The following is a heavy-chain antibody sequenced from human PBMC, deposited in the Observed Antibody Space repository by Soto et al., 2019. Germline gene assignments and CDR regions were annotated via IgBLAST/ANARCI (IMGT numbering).Heavy chain of an antibody. V-gene: IGHV4-31*03. Sequence: SETLSLTCTVSGGSISSGGYYWSWIRQHPGKGLEWIGYIYYSGSTYYNPSLKSRVTISVDTSKNQFSLKLSSVTAADTAVYYCAGRGYFWSAPRAHDAFDIWGKGTMVTVSS. CDR1: GGSISSGGYY. J-gene: IGHJ3*02. CDR2: IYYSGST. D-gene: IGHD3-3*01. CDR3: AGRGYFWSAPRAHDAFDI.